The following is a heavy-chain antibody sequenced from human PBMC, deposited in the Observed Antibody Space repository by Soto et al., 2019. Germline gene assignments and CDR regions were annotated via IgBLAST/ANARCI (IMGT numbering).Heavy chain of an antibody. D-gene: IGHD4-17*01. V-gene: IGHV1-18*01. J-gene: IGHJ4*02. CDR1: GYTFPTST. CDR2: VKAYSGNT. CDR3: AIGDYGDDDY. Sequence: QLQLVQSGAEAKKPGASVKVSCKASGYTFPTSTISWVRQAPGQGLEWMGWVKAYSGNTNYAQKLQGRVTMTTDTSTNTAYMELRSLTTGDTAIYYCAIGDYGDDDYWGQGTLVTVSS.